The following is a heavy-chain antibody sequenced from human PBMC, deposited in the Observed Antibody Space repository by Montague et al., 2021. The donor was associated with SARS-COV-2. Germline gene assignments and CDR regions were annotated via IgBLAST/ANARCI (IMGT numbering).Heavy chain of an antibody. Sequence: SETLSLTCTVSGGSISSSSYYWGWIRQPPGKRLEWIGSIFYSGSTDYNPSLKSRVTISVDTSKNQFPLKLSSVTAADTAVYYCASMVRAQVYYFDYWGQGTLVTVSS. J-gene: IGHJ4*02. D-gene: IGHD3-10*01. CDR1: GGSISSSSYY. CDR3: ASMVRAQVYYFDY. V-gene: IGHV4-39*01. CDR2: IFYSGST.